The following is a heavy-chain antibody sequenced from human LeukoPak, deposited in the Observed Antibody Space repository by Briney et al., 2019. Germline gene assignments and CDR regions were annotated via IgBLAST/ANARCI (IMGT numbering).Heavy chain of an antibody. Sequence: GGSLRLSCAASGFTFTSYAMTWVRQAPGKGLEWVSAISGSGGSTYYADSVKGRFTISRDNSKNTLYLQMNSLRAEDTAVYYCARDNITTDAFDIWGQGTMVTVSS. CDR1: GFTFTSYA. J-gene: IGHJ3*02. V-gene: IGHV3-23*01. D-gene: IGHD2/OR15-2a*01. CDR3: ARDNITTDAFDI. CDR2: ISGSGGST.